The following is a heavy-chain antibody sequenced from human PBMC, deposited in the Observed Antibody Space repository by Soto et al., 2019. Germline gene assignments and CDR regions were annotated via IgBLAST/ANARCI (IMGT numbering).Heavy chain of an antibody. CDR3: AGSGDSGYDELDY. V-gene: IGHV4-39*01. CDR2: IYYSGST. J-gene: IGHJ4*02. Sequence: PSETLSLTCTVSGGSISSSSYYWGWIRQPPGKGLEWIGSIYYSGSTYYNPSLKSRVTISVDTSKNQFSLKLSSVTAADTAVYYCAGSGDSGYDELDYWGQGALVTVSS. CDR1: GGSISSSSYY. D-gene: IGHD5-12*01.